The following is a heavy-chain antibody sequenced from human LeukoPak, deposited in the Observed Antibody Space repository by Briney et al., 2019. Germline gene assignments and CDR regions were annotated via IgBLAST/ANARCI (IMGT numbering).Heavy chain of an antibody. D-gene: IGHD3-3*01. Sequence: GGSLRLSCAASGFTFSSYSMNWVRQAPGKGLEWVSSISSSSSYIYYADSVKGRFTISRDNAKNSLYLHMNSLRAEDTAVYYCARDHSEWLPWLDYWGQGTLVTVSS. CDR2: ISSSSSYI. CDR3: ARDHSEWLPWLDY. V-gene: IGHV3-21*01. J-gene: IGHJ4*02. CDR1: GFTFSSYS.